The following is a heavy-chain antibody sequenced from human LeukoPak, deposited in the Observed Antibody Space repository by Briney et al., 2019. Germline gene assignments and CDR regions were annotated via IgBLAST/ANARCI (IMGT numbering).Heavy chain of an antibody. CDR3: AKDRRVAGPFDY. CDR1: GFTFSSYS. CDR2: TSSSSSYI. Sequence: GGSLRLSCAASGFTFSSYSMNWVRQAPGKGLEWVSSTSSSSSYIYYADSVKGRFTISRDNSKNTLYLQMNSLRAEDTAVYYCAKDRRVAGPFDYWGQGTLVTVSS. V-gene: IGHV3-21*04. D-gene: IGHD6-19*01. J-gene: IGHJ4*02.